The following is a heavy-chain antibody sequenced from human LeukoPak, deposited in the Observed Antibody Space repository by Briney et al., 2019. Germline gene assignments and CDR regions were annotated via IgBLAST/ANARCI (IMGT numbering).Heavy chain of an antibody. V-gene: IGHV3-9*01. Sequence: PGGSLRLSCAASGFTFDDYAMHWVRQAPGKGLEWVSGISWNSGSIGYADSVKGRFTISRDNSKNTLYLQMNSLRAEDTAVYYCAKHPGDYEDWFDPWGQGTLVTVSS. CDR1: GFTFDDYA. CDR2: ISWNSGSI. J-gene: IGHJ5*02. CDR3: AKHPGDYEDWFDP. D-gene: IGHD4-17*01.